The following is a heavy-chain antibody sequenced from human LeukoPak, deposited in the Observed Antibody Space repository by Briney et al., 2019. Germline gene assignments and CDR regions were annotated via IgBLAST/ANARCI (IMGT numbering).Heavy chain of an antibody. V-gene: IGHV3-7*01. CDR3: ARDHAYRTDY. Sequence: PGGSLRLSCAASGFSFSNDWMCWVREAPGKGLEWGANINQDESKKYYVDPVTGRFTISRDNAKNSLYLQMSSLRAEDTAVYYCARDHAYRTDYWGQGTLVTVSS. J-gene: IGHJ4*02. D-gene: IGHD2-2*01. CDR1: GFSFSNDW. CDR2: INQDESKK.